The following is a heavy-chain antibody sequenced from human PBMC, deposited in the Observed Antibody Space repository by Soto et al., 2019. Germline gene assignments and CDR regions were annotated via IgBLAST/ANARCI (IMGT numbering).Heavy chain of an antibody. CDR1: GYSFTNYC. V-gene: IGHV5-10-1*01. CDR2: IDPSDSYT. Sequence: GASVKVSCKASGYSFTNYCINWVRQMPGKGLEWMGKIDPSDSYTNYSPSFQGHVTISADRSINTAYLQWSSLKASDTAMYYCARHGAPYSSGWYYFDYWGQGTLVTVSS. D-gene: IGHD6-19*01. J-gene: IGHJ4*02. CDR3: ARHGAPYSSGWYYFDY.